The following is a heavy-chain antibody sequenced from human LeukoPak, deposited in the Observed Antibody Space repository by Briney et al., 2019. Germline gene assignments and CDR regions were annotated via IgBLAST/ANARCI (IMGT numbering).Heavy chain of an antibody. CDR3: ARGSLGYCSGGSCYRTANFDY. CDR2: IYHSGST. D-gene: IGHD2-15*01. J-gene: IGHJ4*02. CDR1: GGSISSGGYS. Sequence: PSQTLSLTCAVSGGSISSGGYSWSWIRQPPGKGLEWIGYIYHSGSTYYNPSLKSRVTISVDRSKNQFSLKLSSVTAADTAVYYCARGSLGYCSGGSCYRTANFDYWGQGTLVTVSS. V-gene: IGHV4-30-2*01.